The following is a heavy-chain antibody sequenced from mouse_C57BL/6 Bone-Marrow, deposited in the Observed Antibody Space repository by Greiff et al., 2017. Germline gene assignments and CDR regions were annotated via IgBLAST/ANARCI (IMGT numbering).Heavy chain of an antibody. D-gene: IGHD1-1*01. CDR3: ARKDYGSPGWVAY. CDR2: IDPSDSYT. Sequence: QVQLQQPGAELVRPGTSVKLSCKASGYTFTSYWMHWVKQRPGQGLEWIGVIDPSDSYTNYNQKFKGKATLTVDTSSSTAYMQLSSLTSEDSAVYDCARKDYGSPGWVAYWGQGTLVTVSA. CDR1: GYTFTSYW. J-gene: IGHJ3*01. V-gene: IGHV1-59*01.